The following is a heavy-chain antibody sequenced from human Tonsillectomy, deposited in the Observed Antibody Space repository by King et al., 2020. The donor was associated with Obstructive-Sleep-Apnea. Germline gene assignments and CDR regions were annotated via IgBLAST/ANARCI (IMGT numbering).Heavy chain of an antibody. CDR1: GGSISNYY. Sequence: VQLQESGPGLVRPSETLSLTCTVSGGSISNYYWSWIRQPPGKGLEWIGYIYNSGSTNYNPSLKSRVTISVDTSKNQFSLKLSSVTAADTAVYYCARGEMSDYDSSGYYGYNFDYWGQGTLVTVSS. CDR3: ARGEMSDYDSSGYYGYNFDY. J-gene: IGHJ4*02. CDR2: IYNSGST. D-gene: IGHD3-22*01. V-gene: IGHV4-59*01.